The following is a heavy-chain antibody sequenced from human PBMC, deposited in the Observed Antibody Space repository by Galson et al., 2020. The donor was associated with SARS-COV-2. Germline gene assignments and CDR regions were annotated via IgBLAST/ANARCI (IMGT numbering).Heavy chain of an antibody. CDR2: INFSGRST. CDR3: AKSHAVQGVIINQWTLGY. V-gene: IGHV3-23*01. CDR1: GLTSSSYA. J-gene: IGHJ4*02. D-gene: IGHD3-10*01. Sequence: GGSLRLSCVATGLTSSSYAMTWVRQAPGKGLEWVSGINFSGRSTSYADSGKGRLTISRDNSKSALYLQMNTLRAEDTAIYYGAKSHAVQGVIINQWTLGYWGQGTLVTVAA.